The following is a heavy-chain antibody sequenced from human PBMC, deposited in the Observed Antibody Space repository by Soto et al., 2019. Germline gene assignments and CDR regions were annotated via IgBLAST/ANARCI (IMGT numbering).Heavy chain of an antibody. D-gene: IGHD3-16*01. J-gene: IGHJ4*02. V-gene: IGHV3-66*01. CDR2: IYGGGST. Sequence: EVQLVESGGGLVQPGGPLRLPCAASGFPFSTKYRTWVPQPPGKGLEGVSVIYGGGSTFYADSVRGRFTISRDNSKNTVNLQMNSLRAEDTAVYYCARDPWAADYWGQGTLVTVSS. CDR3: ARDPWAADY. CDR1: GFPFSTKY.